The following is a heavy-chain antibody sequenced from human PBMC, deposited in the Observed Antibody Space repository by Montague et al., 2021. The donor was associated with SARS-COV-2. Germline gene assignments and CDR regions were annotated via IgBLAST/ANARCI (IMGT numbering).Heavy chain of an antibody. D-gene: IGHD3-22*01. CDR2: INHRGST. Sequence: SETLSLTCAVYDGSFSDYSWTWIRQPPGKGLEWIGEINHRGSTNYNPSLKSRVTISVDTSKNQFSLKMTSVTAADTAVYYCARGRQHINMVVVVVTGGEYYFDFWGQGTPVAGSS. J-gene: IGHJ4*02. CDR1: DGSFSDYS. CDR3: ARGRQHINMVVVVVTGGEYYFDF. V-gene: IGHV4-34*01.